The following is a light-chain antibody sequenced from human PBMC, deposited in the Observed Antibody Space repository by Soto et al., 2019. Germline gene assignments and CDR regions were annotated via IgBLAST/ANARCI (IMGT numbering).Light chain of an antibody. J-gene: IGKJ4*01. V-gene: IGKV2-28*01. CDR1: QSLLHRDGYNY. CDR3: MQALQTPRT. Sequence: DIVMPQSPLSLPVTPVEPASISCRSRQSLLHRDGYNYLDWYLQKPGQSPHLLIYLGSNRASGVPDRFSGSGSGTDFTLKISRVEAEDVGIYYCMQALQTPRTFGGGTKVEIK. CDR2: LGS.